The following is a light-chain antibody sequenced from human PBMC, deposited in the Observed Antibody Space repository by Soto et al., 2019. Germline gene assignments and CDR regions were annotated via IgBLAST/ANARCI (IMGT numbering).Light chain of an antibody. Sequence: DVQLIQSPSTPSASIGDRVTITCRVSQPIRDWVAWYQQKPGKAPKLLIYDATSSDSGVPSRFSGSGSETEFTLTISSLQPGDFATYYCQQYDSYSNTFGQGTRVEL. V-gene: IGKV1-5*01. J-gene: IGKJ1*01. CDR1: QPIRDW. CDR3: QQYDSYSNT. CDR2: DAT.